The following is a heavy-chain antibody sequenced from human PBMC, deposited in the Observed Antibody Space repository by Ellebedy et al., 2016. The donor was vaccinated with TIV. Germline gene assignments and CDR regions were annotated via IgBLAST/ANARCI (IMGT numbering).Heavy chain of an antibody. J-gene: IGHJ6*02. V-gene: IGHV3-30*04. CDR1: GFTFSSYA. CDR3: ARDVPPAYYYGSGMDV. Sequence: GGSLRLXXAASGFTFSSYAMHWVRQAPGKGLEWVAVISYDGSNKYYADSVKGRFTISRDNSKNTLYLQMNSLRAEDTAVYYCARDVPPAYYYGSGMDVWGQGTTVTVSS. D-gene: IGHD3-10*01. CDR2: ISYDGSNK.